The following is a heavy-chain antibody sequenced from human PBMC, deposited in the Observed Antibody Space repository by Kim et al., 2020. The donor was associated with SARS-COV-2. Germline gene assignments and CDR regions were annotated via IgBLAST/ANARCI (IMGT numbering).Heavy chain of an antibody. Sequence: GGSLRLSCAASGFTFSSYGMHWVRQAPGKGLEWVAVISYDGSDKSYADSVKGRFTIPRDNSKNTLYLQMNSLRAEDTAVYYCAKDQARRWQLVSGRRGAHKYYFDYWGQGTLVTVSS. J-gene: IGHJ4*02. V-gene: IGHV3-30*18. CDR3: AKDQARRWQLVSGRRGAHKYYFDY. D-gene: IGHD6-6*01. CDR1: GFTFSSYG. CDR2: ISYDGSDK.